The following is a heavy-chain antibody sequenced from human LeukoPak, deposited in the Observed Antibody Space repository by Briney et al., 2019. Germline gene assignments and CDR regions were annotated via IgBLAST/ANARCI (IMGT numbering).Heavy chain of an antibody. J-gene: IGHJ3*02. Sequence: AGGSLRLSCAASGFTVSSNYMSWVRQAPGKGLEWVSVIYSGGSTYYADSVKGRSTISRDNSKNTLYLQMNSLRAEDTAVYYCARDRVRSGYWVDAFDIWGQGTMVTVSS. D-gene: IGHD3-22*01. V-gene: IGHV3-66*01. CDR1: GFTVSSNY. CDR3: ARDRVRSGYWVDAFDI. CDR2: IYSGGST.